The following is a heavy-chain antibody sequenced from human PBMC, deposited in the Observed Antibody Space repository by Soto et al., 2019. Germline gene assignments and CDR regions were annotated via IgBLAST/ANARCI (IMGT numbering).Heavy chain of an antibody. CDR2: IKQDGSEK. CDR1: GFTFSSYW. Sequence: GGSLRLSCAASGFTFSSYWMSWVRQAPGKGLEWVANIKQDGSEKYYVDSVKGRFTISRDNAKNSLYLQMNSLRAEDTAVYYCARERYGWFALGVFDYWGQGTLVTVSS. J-gene: IGHJ4*02. D-gene: IGHD6-19*01. V-gene: IGHV3-7*01. CDR3: ARERYGWFALGVFDY.